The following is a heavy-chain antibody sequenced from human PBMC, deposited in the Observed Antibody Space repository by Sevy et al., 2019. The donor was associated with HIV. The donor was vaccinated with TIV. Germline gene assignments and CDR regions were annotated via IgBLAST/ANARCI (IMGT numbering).Heavy chain of an antibody. CDR2: ISAHNGDT. V-gene: IGHV1-18*01. D-gene: IGHD2-15*01. CDR1: GYTFTSYR. J-gene: IGHJ4*02. CDR3: ARAYCGGGRCYSLAY. Sequence: VSVKVSCKASGYTFTSYRIYWVRQAPGQGLESMGWISAHNGDTNCAQKFQGRVTMITDTSTTTAYIDLRRLRSDDTGLYYCARAYCGGGRCYSLAYWGQGTLVTVSS.